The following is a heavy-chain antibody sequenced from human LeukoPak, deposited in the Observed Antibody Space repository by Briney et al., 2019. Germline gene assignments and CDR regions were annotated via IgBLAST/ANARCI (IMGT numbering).Heavy chain of an antibody. CDR3: AIAGIVAAGIRGDTLDY. CDR1: GYTFTSYG. J-gene: IGHJ4*02. V-gene: IGHV1-2*06. CDR2: INPNSGGT. Sequence: ASVKVSCKASGYTFTSYGISWVRQAPGQGLEWMGRINPNSGGTNYAQKFQGRVTMTRDTSISTANMELSRLRSDDTAVYYCAIAGIVAAGIRGDTLDYWGQGTLVTVSS. D-gene: IGHD6-13*01.